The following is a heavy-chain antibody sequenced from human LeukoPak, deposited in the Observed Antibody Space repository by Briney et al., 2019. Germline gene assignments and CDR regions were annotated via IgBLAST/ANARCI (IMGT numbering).Heavy chain of an antibody. CDR2: IWYDGSSK. J-gene: IGHJ4*02. CDR3: ARGRTGYQLLGSFDY. CDR1: GFTFSSYG. D-gene: IGHD2-2*01. V-gene: IGHV3-33*01. Sequence: GGSLRLSCAASGFTFSSYGMHWVRQAPGKGLEWVAVIWYDGSSKYYADSVKGRFTISRDNSKNTLYLQMNSLRAEDTAVYYCARGRTGYQLLGSFDYWGQGTLATVSS.